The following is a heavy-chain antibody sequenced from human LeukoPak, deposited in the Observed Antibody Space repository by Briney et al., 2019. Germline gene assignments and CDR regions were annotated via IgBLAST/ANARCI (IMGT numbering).Heavy chain of an antibody. D-gene: IGHD3-9*01. V-gene: IGHV4-39*01. CDR2: IYYSGST. CDR1: GGSISSSSYC. J-gene: IGHJ4*02. CDR3: ARSPQPRLSCYPDTPFDY. Sequence: SETLSLTCTVSGGSISSSSYCWGRLREPPGKGLEWIVRIYYSGSTYYHPSLKSLVTISLDTSKIQFSLKLSSVTAADTAVYYCARSPQPRLSCYPDTPFDYWGQGTLVTVSS.